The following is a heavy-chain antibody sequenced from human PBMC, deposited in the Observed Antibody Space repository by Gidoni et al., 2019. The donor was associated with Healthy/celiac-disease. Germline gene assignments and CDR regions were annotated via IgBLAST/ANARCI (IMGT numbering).Heavy chain of an antibody. D-gene: IGHD1-20*01. CDR1: GFPFSSYA. J-gene: IGHJ4*02. V-gene: IGHV3-23*01. Sequence: EVQLFASGGGLVQPGGSLTRSCAASGFPFSSYAMSWVRQAPGKGLEWVSAISGSGGSTYYADSVKGRFTISRDNSKNTRDLQMNSLRAEDTAVYYCAKDSDGMGYYFDYWGQVTLVTVSS. CDR3: AKDSDGMGYYFDY. CDR2: ISGSGGST.